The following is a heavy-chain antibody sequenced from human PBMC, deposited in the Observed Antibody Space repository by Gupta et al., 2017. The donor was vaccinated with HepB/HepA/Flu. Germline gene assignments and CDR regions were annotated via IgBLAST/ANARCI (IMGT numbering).Heavy chain of an antibody. CDR2: IYYSGST. J-gene: IGHJ4*02. V-gene: IGHV4-31*03. Sequence: QVQLQESGAGLVMPSQTVSLTCTVSSTCISSRGSYCNWLRLCPGKGLEWIGYIYYSGSTYYNPSLKSRVTISVDTSKNQFSLKLSSVTAADTAVYYCARQSYDYVWGSYRLGPFDYWGQGTLVTVSS. CDR1: STCISSRGSY. D-gene: IGHD3-16*02. CDR3: ARQSYDYVWGSYRLGPFDY.